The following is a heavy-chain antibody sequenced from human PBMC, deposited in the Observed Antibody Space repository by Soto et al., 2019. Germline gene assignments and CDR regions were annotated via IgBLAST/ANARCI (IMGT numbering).Heavy chain of an antibody. CDR3: ARPQGGYFDY. D-gene: IGHD3-16*01. J-gene: IGHJ4*02. CDR1: GGFISSSSYY. Sequence: PSETLSLTCTVFGGFISSSSYYWGWIRQPPGKGLEWIGSIYYSGSTYYNPSLKSRVTISVDTSKNQFSLKLSSVTAADTAVYYCARPQGGYFDYWGQGTLVTVSS. V-gene: IGHV4-39*01. CDR2: IYYSGST.